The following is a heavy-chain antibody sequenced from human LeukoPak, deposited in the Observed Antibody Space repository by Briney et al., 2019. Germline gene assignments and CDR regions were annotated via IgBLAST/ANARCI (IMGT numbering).Heavy chain of an antibody. CDR3: ARELKYYDFWSGYYTGGDYFDY. D-gene: IGHD3-3*01. J-gene: IGHJ4*02. V-gene: IGHV3-11*01. CDR2: TSSSGSTI. Sequence: AGGSLRLSCAASGFTLSDYYMSWIRQAPGKGLEWVSYTSSSGSTIYYADSVKGRFTISRDNAKNSLYLQMNSLRAEDTAVYYCARELKYYDFWSGYYTGGDYFDYWGQGTLVTVSS. CDR1: GFTLSDYY.